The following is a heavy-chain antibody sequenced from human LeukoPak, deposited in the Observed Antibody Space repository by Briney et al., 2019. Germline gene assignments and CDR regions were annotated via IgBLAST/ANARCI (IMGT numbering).Heavy chain of an antibody. CDR3: ARGQVKQQMLPRTGSRHYYYYTDV. CDR2: IFHSGTT. D-gene: IGHD6-13*01. V-gene: IGHV4-4*02. J-gene: IGHJ6*03. Sequence: SETLSLTCAVFGGSISSSNWWSWVRQAPGKGLEWIGEIFHSGTTNYNPSLKSRVIITVDKSRNLFSLKLNSVTAADTAVYYCARGQVKQQMLPRTGSRHYYYYTDVWGKGTTVTVSS. CDR1: GGSISSSNW.